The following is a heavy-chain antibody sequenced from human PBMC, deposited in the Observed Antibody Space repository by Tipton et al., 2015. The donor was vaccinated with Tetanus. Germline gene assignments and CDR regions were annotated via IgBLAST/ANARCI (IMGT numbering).Heavy chain of an antibody. J-gene: IGHJ4*02. CDR1: GGSITNGGYY. D-gene: IGHD4-17*01. Sequence: TLSLTCTVSGGSITNGGYYWSWIRQHPGKGLDWIGYISYTGTTHYNPSLKSRVTISVDTSKNQSSLKLTSVTAADTAVYYCARDERYGDYAYWGQGALVTVSS. CDR2: ISYTGTT. V-gene: IGHV4-31*03. CDR3: ARDERYGDYAY.